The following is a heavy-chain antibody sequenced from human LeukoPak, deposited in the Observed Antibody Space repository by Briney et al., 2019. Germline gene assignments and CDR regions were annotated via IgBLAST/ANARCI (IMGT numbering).Heavy chain of an antibody. CDR3: AKDETMVRGGSRPY. Sequence: GGSLRLSCAASGFTFSSYSMNWVRQAPGKGLEWVSYISSSSSTIYNADSVKGRFTISRDNAKNSLYLQMNSLRAEDTAVYYCAKDETMVRGGSRPYWGQGTLVTVSS. CDR2: ISSSSSTI. D-gene: IGHD3-10*01. V-gene: IGHV3-48*01. J-gene: IGHJ4*02. CDR1: GFTFSSYS.